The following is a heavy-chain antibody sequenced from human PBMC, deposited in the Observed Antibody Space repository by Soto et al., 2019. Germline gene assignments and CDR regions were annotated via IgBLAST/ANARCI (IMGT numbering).Heavy chain of an antibody. CDR3: ARVLTYSRSSSWGYYFXY. CDR2: IYYSGST. J-gene: IGHJ4*02. Sequence: SETLSLTCTVSGGSISNYYWSWIRQPPGKGLEWIGYIYYSGSTSFNPSLKSRLIMSVDTSKNQFSLKLSSVTAADTAVYYCARVLTYSRSSSWGYYFXYWGQGTLVXVSS. V-gene: IGHV4-59*01. D-gene: IGHD6-6*01. CDR1: GGSISNYY.